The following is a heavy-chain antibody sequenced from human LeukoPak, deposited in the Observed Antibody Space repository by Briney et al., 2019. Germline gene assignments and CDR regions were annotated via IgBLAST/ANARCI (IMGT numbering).Heavy chain of an antibody. CDR1: CGSISSGDYY. CDR3: ARAPPRALVEEYYFDY. CDR2: IYYSGST. J-gene: IGHJ4*02. D-gene: IGHD2-2*01. V-gene: IGHV4-30-4*01. Sequence: PSQTLSLTCTVSCGSISSGDYYWSWIRQPPGKGLEWIGYIYYSGSTYYNPSLKSRVTISVDTSKNQFSLKLSSVTAADTAVYYCARAPPRALVEEYYFDYWGQGTLVTVSS.